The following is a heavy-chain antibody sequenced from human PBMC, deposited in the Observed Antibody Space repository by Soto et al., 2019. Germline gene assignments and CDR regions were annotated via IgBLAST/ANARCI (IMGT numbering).Heavy chain of an antibody. CDR3: ARARRSDFWSGYPPPGYYYYMDV. D-gene: IGHD3-3*01. CDR2: IYYSGST. V-gene: IGHV4-59*01. CDR1: GGSISSYY. Sequence: SETLSLTCTFSGGSISSYYWSWIRQPPGKGLEWIGYIYYSGSTNYNPSLKSRVTISVDTSKNQFSLKLSSVTAADTAVYYCARARRSDFWSGYPPPGYYYYMDVWGKGTTVTVSS. J-gene: IGHJ6*03.